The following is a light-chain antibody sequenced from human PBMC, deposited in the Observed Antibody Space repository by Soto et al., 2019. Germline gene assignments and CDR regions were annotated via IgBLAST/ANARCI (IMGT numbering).Light chain of an antibody. J-gene: IGKJ5*01. Sequence: DIQMTQSPSTLSASVGDRVTITCRASQSISSWLAWYQQKPGKAPKVLIYKASILESGVPSRFSGSGSGTEFTLTISSLQPDDFATYYCQQYNNDLITFGKGTRLEIK. CDR2: KAS. V-gene: IGKV1-5*03. CDR1: QSISSW. CDR3: QQYNNDLIT.